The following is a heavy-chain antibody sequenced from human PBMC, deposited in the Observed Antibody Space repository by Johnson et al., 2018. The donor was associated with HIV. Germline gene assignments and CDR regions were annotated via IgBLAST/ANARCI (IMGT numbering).Heavy chain of an antibody. D-gene: IGHD3-10*01. CDR1: GFRFSNAW. Sequence: VQLVESGGGVVRPGGSLRLSCTASGFRFSNAWMGWVRQAPGKGLEWLGRIKSKTGGGTTSYAAPVKGRFTISRDDSKDTVYLHMNSLKVDDTAVYYCTTDWEYYYGSGKLDAFDMWGQGTMVTVSS. CDR3: TTDWEYYYGSGKLDAFDM. J-gene: IGHJ3*02. CDR2: IKSKTGGGTT. V-gene: IGHV3-15*01.